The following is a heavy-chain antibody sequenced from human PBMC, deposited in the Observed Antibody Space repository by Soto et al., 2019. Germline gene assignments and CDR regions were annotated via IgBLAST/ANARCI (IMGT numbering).Heavy chain of an antibody. Sequence: QVQLVESGGGVVQPGRSLRLSCAASGFTFSSYGMHWVRQAPGKGLEWVAVISYDGSNKYYADSVKGRFTISRDNSKNTLYLQMNSLRAEDTAVYYCAKDRMRVGATRGYWGQGTLVTVSS. V-gene: IGHV3-30*18. CDR2: ISYDGSNK. D-gene: IGHD1-26*01. J-gene: IGHJ4*02. CDR1: GFTFSSYG. CDR3: AKDRMRVGATRGY.